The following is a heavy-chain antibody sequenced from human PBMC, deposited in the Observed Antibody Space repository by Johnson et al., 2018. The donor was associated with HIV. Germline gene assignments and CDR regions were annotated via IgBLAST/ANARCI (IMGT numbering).Heavy chain of an antibody. D-gene: IGHD2-21*01. CDR3: ARGVHSVCAAFDI. Sequence: VQLVESGGGVVRPGGSLRLSCAASGFTFDDYGMSWVRQAPGKGLEWVSGFSWNGGSIGYADSVRGRFTISREHANNSLYLQMNSLRAEDTAVYYCARGVHSVCAAFDIWGQGTMVTVSS. CDR2: FSWNGGSI. V-gene: IGHV3-20*04. CDR1: GFTFDDYG. J-gene: IGHJ3*02.